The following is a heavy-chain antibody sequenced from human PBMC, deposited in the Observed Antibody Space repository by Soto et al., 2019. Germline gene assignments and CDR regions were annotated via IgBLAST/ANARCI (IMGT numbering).Heavy chain of an antibody. CDR3: ARDQISGWYDN. Sequence: EVQLLEFGGGLVKPGGSLRLSCAASGFAFGRYALSWVRQAPGKGLEWVSAMGGSVDSKSYADSVEGRFTISRDDPKNTLFLEMNSLRPEDTAIYFCARDQISGWYDNWGQGTLVTVSS. CDR1: GFAFGRYA. D-gene: IGHD6-19*01. V-gene: IGHV3-23*01. J-gene: IGHJ5*02. CDR2: MGGSVDSK.